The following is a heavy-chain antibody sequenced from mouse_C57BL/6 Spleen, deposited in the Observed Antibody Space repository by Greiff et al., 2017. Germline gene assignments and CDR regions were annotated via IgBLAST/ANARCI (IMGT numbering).Heavy chain of an antibody. Sequence: VQLQQSGAELVKPGASVKLSCTASGSNFTDYDMHWVKQRTEQGLEWIGRIDPEDGETKYAPKFQGKATIAADTSSTTAYLQLRSLTSEDSAVYYCARSGTAQATDYWGQGTTLTVSS. CDR1: GSNFTDYD. D-gene: IGHD3-2*02. J-gene: IGHJ2*01. CDR2: IDPEDGET. V-gene: IGHV14-2*01. CDR3: ARSGTAQATDY.